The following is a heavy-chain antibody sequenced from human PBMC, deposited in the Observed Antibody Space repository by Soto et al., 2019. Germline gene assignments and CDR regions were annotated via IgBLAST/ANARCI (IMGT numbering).Heavy chain of an antibody. J-gene: IGHJ5*02. CDR1: GGTISSYY. D-gene: IGHD3-3*01. V-gene: IGHV4-59*01. Sequence: SETLSLTCTVSGGTISSYYGSWIRQPPGKGLEWIGYIYYSGSTNYNPSLKSRVTISVDTSKNQFSLKLSSVTAADTAVYYCARSPPGIFGVVIALDWFDLRGQAPLVTVSS. CDR2: IYYSGST. CDR3: ARSPPGIFGVVIALDWFDL.